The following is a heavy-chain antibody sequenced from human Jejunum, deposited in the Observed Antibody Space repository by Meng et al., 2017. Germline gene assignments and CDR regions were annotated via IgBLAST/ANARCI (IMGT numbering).Heavy chain of an antibody. V-gene: IGHV4-4*02. CDR1: GGSITSTKW. CDR3: ASRPVGIRTYYFDC. Sequence: QVQLQASCPGLVKPSGTLSLTCAVSGGSITSTKWWSWVRQTPGKGLEWIGEVFHSGTPNYNPSLMSRLTMSVDKSKNQFSLNLTSVTAADTAVYYCASRPVGIRTYYFDCWGQGTLVTVSS. CDR2: VFHSGTP. J-gene: IGHJ4*02. D-gene: IGHD2-21*01.